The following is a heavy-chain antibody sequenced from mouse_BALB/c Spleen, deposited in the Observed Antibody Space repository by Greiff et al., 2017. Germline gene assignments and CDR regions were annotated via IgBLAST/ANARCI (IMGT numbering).Heavy chain of an antibody. J-gene: IGHJ3*01. CDR2: IYPGNGGT. D-gene: IGHD2-1*01. CDR1: GYTFTSYV. CDR3: ARGGDYGNTWFAY. Sequence: VQLQQSGPELVKPGASVKMSCKASGYTFTSYVMHWVKQKPGQGLEWIGYIYPGNGGTNYNQKFKGKATLTADTSSSTAYMQISSLTSEDSAVYFCARGGDYGNTWFAYWGQGTLVTVSA. V-gene: IGHV1-14*01.